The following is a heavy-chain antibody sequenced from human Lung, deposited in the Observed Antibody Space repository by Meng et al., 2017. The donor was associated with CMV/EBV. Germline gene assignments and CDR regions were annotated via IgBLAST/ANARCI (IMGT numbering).Heavy chain of an antibody. CDR3: ARQAPDNWFDP. CDR2: TYYDGTT. V-gene: IGHV4-31*03. Sequence: TVFSGPLNSGGYSWGWIRQLPEKGLEWIGYTYYDGTTHYDWSLRSRVTISVDTSKNQFSLKLSSVTAADTAVYYCARQAPDNWFDPWGQGALVTVSS. CDR1: SGPLNSGGYS. J-gene: IGHJ5*02.